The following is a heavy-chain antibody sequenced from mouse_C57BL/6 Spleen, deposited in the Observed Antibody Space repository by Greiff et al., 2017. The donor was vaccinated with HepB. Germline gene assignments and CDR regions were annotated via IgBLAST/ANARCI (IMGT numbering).Heavy chain of an antibody. CDR3: ARSKETGLFDY. D-gene: IGHD4-1*01. J-gene: IGHJ2*01. CDR2: IYPGDGDT. Sequence: QVQLKESGPELVKPGASVKISCKASGYAFSSSWMNWVKQRPGKGLEWIGRIYPGDGDTNYNGKFKGKATLTADKSSSTAYMQLSSLTSEDSAVYFCARSKETGLFDYWGQGTTLTVSS. CDR1: GYAFSSSW. V-gene: IGHV1-82*01.